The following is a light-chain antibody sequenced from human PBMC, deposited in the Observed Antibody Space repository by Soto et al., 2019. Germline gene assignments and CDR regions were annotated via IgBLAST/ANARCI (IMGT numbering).Light chain of an antibody. J-gene: IGLJ1*01. Sequence: QSVLTQPPSASGSPGQSVTISCTGTSSDVGGYNFVSWYQQHPGKAPKLMIYEVTKRPSGVPDRFSGSKSGNTASLTVSGLQAEDEADYYCAAWDDSLSGPYVFGTGTKVTVL. CDR3: AAWDDSLSGPYV. V-gene: IGLV2-8*01. CDR1: SSDVGGYNF. CDR2: EVT.